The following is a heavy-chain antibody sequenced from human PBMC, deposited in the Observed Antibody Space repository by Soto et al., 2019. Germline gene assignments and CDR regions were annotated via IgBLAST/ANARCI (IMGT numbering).Heavy chain of an antibody. CDR1: GGSISSGDYY. Sequence: PSETLSLTCTVSGGSISSGDYYWSWIRQPPGKGLEWIGYIYYSGSTYYNPSLKSRVTISVDTSKNQFSLKLSSVTAADTAAYYCAGPYYYGSGRSGSFDYWGQGTLVTVSS. CDR2: IYYSGST. D-gene: IGHD3-10*01. CDR3: AGPYYYGSGRSGSFDY. V-gene: IGHV4-30-4*01. J-gene: IGHJ4*02.